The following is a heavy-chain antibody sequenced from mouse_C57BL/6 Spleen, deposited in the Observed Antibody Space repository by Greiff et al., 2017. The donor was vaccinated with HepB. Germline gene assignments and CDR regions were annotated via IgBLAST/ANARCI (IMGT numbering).Heavy chain of an antibody. Sequence: EVQLQQSGPELVKPGASVKIPCKASGYTFTDYNMDWVKQSHGKSLEWIGDINPNNGGTIYNQKFKGKATLTVDKSSSTAYMELRSLTSEDTAVYYCARSDYYGSSSYYFDYWGQGTTLTVSS. CDR3: ARSDYYGSSSYYFDY. CDR2: INPNNGGT. J-gene: IGHJ2*01. CDR1: GYTFTDYN. D-gene: IGHD1-1*01. V-gene: IGHV1-18*01.